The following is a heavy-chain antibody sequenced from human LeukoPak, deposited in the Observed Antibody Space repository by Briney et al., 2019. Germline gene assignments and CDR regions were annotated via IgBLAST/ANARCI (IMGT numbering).Heavy chain of an antibody. CDR2: INHSGST. CDR1: GGSISSYY. Sequence: SETLSLTCTVSGGSISSYYWSWIRQPPGKGLEWIGEINHSGSTNYNPSLKSRVTISVDTSKNQFSLKLSSVTAADTAVYYCARCLSTKIAVAGTHYYYYMDVWGKGTTVTVSS. CDR3: ARCLSTKIAVAGTHYYYYMDV. J-gene: IGHJ6*03. D-gene: IGHD6-19*01. V-gene: IGHV4-34*01.